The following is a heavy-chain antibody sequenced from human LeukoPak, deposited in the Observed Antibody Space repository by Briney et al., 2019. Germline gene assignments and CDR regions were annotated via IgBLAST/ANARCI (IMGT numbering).Heavy chain of an antibody. D-gene: IGHD6-19*01. CDR2: IYWDDEK. J-gene: IGHJ4*02. Sequence: ESGPTLVKPPQTLTLTCTFSGFSLTTSGVGVGWILQPPGKALEWLALIYWDDEKRYSPSLKSRLTITKDTSKNQVVLTMTNMDPVDTATYYCARRGGGGCFDYWGQGTLVTVSS. V-gene: IGHV2-5*02. CDR1: GFSLTTSGVG. CDR3: ARRGGGGCFDY.